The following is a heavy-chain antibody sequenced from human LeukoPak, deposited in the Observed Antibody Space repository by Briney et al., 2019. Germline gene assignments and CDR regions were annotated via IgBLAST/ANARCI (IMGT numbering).Heavy chain of an antibody. CDR1: GCTFISYA. J-gene: IGHJ4*02. D-gene: IGHD3-22*01. CDR3: AREGGGDYYDSSGYYFYFDY. CDR2: ISAYSGNT. V-gene: IGHV1-18*01. Sequence: SVNDSFKSSGCTFISYAISCGRQAPGQGLEWRGWISAYSGNTNYSQNFQCRVSITTDTSTSTASMELRSLRSDDKAVYYCAREGGGDYYDSSGYYFYFDYWGQGTLVTVSS.